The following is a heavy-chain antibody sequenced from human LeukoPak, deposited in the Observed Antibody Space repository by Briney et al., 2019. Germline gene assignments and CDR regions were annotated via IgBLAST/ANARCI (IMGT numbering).Heavy chain of an antibody. D-gene: IGHD3-22*01. CDR3: ASPAYYYDSSGYFY. J-gene: IGHJ4*02. CDR2: ISSSSSYI. CDR1: GFTFSSYS. V-gene: IGHV3-21*01. Sequence: GGSLRLSCAASGFTFSSYSMNWVRQAPGKGLEWVSSISSSSSYIYYADSVKGRFTISRDNAKNSLYLQMNSLSAEDTAVYYCASPAYYYDSSGYFYWGQGTLVTVSS.